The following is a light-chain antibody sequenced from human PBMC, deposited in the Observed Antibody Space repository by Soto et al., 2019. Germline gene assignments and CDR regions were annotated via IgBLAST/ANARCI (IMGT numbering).Light chain of an antibody. CDR1: SSNIGAGYD. CDR2: GNS. Sequence: QSVLTQPPSVSGAPGQRVTISCTGSSSNIGAGYDVHWYQQLPGTAPKLLIYGNSNRPSGVPDRFSGSKSGTSASLAITGLQAEDEADYYCAGWDGSLKGWVFGGGTKVTVL. CDR3: AGWDGSLKGWV. V-gene: IGLV1-40*01. J-gene: IGLJ3*02.